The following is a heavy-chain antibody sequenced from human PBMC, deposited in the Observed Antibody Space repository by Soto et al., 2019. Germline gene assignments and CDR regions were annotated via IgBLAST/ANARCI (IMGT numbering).Heavy chain of an antibody. V-gene: IGHV3-23*01. CDR2: FRTGGDDGTT. CDR1: GFTFSIYS. J-gene: IGHJ4*02. CDR3: AKKVNSGPGSQYFDY. D-gene: IGHD3-10*01. Sequence: GGSLRLSCAASGFTFSIYSMSWVRHAPGKGLEWVSGFRTGGDDGTTYYADSVKGRFTISRDNSKNTLFLQMNGLRAEDTAIYYCAKKVNSGPGSQYFDYWGQGTLVTVSS.